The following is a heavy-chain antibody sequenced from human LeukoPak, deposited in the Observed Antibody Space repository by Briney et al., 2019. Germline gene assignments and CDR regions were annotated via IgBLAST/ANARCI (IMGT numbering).Heavy chain of an antibody. CDR2: INWNGGST. CDR3: ARVQEYDSSGYYDH. J-gene: IGHJ5*02. Sequence: GGSLRLSCAASGFTFDDYGMSWVRQAPGKGLEWVSGINWNGGSTGYADSVKGRFTISRDNAKNSLYLQMNSLRAEDTALYYCARVQEYDSSGYYDHWGQGTLVTVSS. V-gene: IGHV3-20*04. D-gene: IGHD3-22*01. CDR1: GFTFDDYG.